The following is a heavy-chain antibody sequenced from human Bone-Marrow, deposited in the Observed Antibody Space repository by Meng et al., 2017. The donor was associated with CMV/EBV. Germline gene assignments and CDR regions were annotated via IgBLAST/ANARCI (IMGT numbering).Heavy chain of an antibody. CDR2: VNAQRGGT. CDR3: ARDQDY. CDR1: GYTFTDHY. Sequence: ASVQVSCKASGYTFTDHYIHWVRQAPGQGLEWMGWVNAQRGGTNYAQKFQGRVTMTRDTSITTAYMELRSLRSDDTAVYYCARDQDYWGQGTLVTVSS. V-gene: IGHV1-2*02. J-gene: IGHJ4*02.